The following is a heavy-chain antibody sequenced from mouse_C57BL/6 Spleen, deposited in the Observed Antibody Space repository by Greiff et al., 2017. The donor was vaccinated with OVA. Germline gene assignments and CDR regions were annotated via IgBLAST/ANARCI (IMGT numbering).Heavy chain of an antibody. CDR1: GYSITSGYY. D-gene: IGHD1-1*01. CDR3: AREGTTVATSSYWYFDV. V-gene: IGHV3-6*01. Sequence: EVKVEESGPGLVKPSQSLSLTCSVTGYSITSGYYWNWIRQFPGNKLEWMGYISYDGNNNYNPSLKNRISITRDTSKNQFFLKLNSVTTEDTATYYCAREGTTVATSSYWYFDVWGTGTTVTVSS. CDR2: ISYDGNN. J-gene: IGHJ1*03.